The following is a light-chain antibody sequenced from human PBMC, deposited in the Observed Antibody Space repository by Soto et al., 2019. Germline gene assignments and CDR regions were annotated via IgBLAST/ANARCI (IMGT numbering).Light chain of an antibody. CDR3: QQRSTPFT. J-gene: IGKJ3*01. CDR2: HAS. CDR1: QSVGTY. V-gene: IGKV3-11*01. Sequence: EIVLTQSPATLSLSPGERATLSCRASQSVGTYLAWYQQKPGQAPRLLIYHASNRATGIPARFSGSGSGTEFTLNISRLEPEDFAVYYCQQRSTPFTFGPGTQVDIK.